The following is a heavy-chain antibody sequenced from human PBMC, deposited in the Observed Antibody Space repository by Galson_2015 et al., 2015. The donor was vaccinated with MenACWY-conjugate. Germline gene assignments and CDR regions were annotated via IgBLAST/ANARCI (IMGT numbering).Heavy chain of an antibody. V-gene: IGHV4-59*01. CDR1: GGSISSYY. J-gene: IGHJ6*01. CDR2: IYYSGST. Sequence: ETLSLTCTVSGGSISSYYWSWIRQPPGKGLEWIGYIYYSGSTNYNPSLKSRVTISVDTSKNQFSLKLSSVTAADTAVYYCARDRRYYDSSGYYYYYYGMDVWG. CDR3: ARDRRYYDSSGYYYYYYGMDV. D-gene: IGHD3-22*01.